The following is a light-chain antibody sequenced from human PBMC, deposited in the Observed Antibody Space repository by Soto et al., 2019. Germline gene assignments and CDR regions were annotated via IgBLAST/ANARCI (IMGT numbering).Light chain of an antibody. CDR3: QQYNSYPLT. CDR1: QNINNY. Sequence: DIQMTHCPSSLSSSVGDRVTITCQASQNINNYLNWYQQKPGRAPKLLIYDASNLEAGVPSRFRGSGSGTDFTFTISRLHPEDIATYYCQQYNSYPLTFGGGTKVDIK. J-gene: IGKJ4*01. V-gene: IGKV1-33*01. CDR2: DAS.